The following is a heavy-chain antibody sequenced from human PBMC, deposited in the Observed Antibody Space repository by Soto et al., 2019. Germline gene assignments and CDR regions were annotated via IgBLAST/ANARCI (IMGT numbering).Heavy chain of an antibody. CDR3: AIEAVAGTFDY. J-gene: IGHJ4*02. D-gene: IGHD6-19*01. Sequence: PGGSLRLSYTASGLPFSDYDMSWIRQAPGKGLEWVSDISSSGSTIYYADSVKGRFTISRDNAKNSLYLQMNSLRADDTAVYYCAIEAVAGTFDYLGQGTLVTVSS. CDR2: ISSSGSTI. CDR1: GLPFSDYD. V-gene: IGHV3-11*01.